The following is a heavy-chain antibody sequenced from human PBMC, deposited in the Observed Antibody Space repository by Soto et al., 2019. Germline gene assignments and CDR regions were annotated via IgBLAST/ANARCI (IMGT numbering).Heavy chain of an antibody. D-gene: IGHD2-15*01. J-gene: IGHJ4*02. CDR3: AREYSYGSNFFDC. CDR2: ISHSGST. V-gene: IGHV4-31*03. CDR1: GGSISSAAYY. Sequence: QVQLQESGPGLVKPSQTLSLSCTVSGGSISSAAYYWSWIRQQPGKGLEWIGYISHSGSTYYPPSLKSRVIISADTSKNQLSLNLTSVTAADTAVYYCAREYSYGSNFFDCWGQGALVPVSS.